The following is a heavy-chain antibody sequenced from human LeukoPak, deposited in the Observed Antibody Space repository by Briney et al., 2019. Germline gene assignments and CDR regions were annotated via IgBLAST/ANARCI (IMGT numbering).Heavy chain of an antibody. CDR1: GFTFSSYW. J-gene: IGHJ4*02. Sequence: GGSLRLSCAASGFTFSSYWMSWVRQAPGEGLEWVANINQDGSDKNYVDSVKGRLTISRDNAKNSLYLQINSLRAEDTAVYYCAKFTRNSVDFLGAQEIVDTVS. CDR2: INQDGSDK. V-gene: IGHV3-7*01. D-gene: IGHD5/OR15-5a*01. CDR3: AKFTRNSVDFL.